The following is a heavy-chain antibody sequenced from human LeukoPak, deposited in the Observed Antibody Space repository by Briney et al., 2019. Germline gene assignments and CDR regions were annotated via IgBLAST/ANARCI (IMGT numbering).Heavy chain of an antibody. CDR1: EYSFATYW. CDR2: IYPSDSDT. D-gene: IGHD1-26*01. J-gene: IGHJ4*02. V-gene: IGHV5-51*01. Sequence: KPGESLKISCQGSEYSFATYWIAWLRQMPGKGLEWMGIIYPSDSDTRYSPSFQGQVTISADKSIKTAYLQWSSLKASDTAMYYCARPLQGIVGATGFDYWGQGTLVTVSS. CDR3: ARPLQGIVGATGFDY.